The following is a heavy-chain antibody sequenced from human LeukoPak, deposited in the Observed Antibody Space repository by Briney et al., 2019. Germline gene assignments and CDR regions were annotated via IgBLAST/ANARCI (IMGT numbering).Heavy chain of an antibody. CDR2: IGTAGDT. CDR3: ARDLGNNWFDP. D-gene: IGHD1-26*01. CDR1: GFTFSSYD. J-gene: IGHJ5*02. V-gene: IGHV3-13*01. Sequence: PGGSLRLSCAASGFTFSSYDMHWVRQATGKGLEWVSAIGTAGDTYYPGSVNGRFTISRENAKNSLYLQMNSLRAGDTAVYYCARDLGNNWFDPWGQGTLVTVSS.